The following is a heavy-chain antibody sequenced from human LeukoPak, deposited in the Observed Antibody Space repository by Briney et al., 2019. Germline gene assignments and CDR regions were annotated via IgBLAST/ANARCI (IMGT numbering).Heavy chain of an antibody. Sequence: PGRSLRLSCAASGFTFSSYALHWVRQAPGKGLEWVAVISHDGSNKYCADSVKGRFTISRDNSENTLYLQMYSLRAEDTAVYYCAKILSGTYSFDLWGQGTLVTVSS. CDR1: GFTFSSYA. V-gene: IGHV3-30*04. CDR3: AKILSGTYSFDL. J-gene: IGHJ4*02. D-gene: IGHD1-26*01. CDR2: ISHDGSNK.